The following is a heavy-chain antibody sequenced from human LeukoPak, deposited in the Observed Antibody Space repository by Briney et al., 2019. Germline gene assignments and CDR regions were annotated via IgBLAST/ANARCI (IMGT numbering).Heavy chain of an antibody. CDR1: GFTFSSYG. CDR2: IWYDGSNK. D-gene: IGHD3-10*01. Sequence: PGGSLRLSCAASGFTFSSYGMHWVRKAPGKGLEGVAVIWYDGSNKYYADSVKGRFTISRDNSKSTLYLQMNSLRAEDTAVYYCARGALWFGELIDPWGQGTLVTVSS. J-gene: IGHJ5*02. V-gene: IGHV3-33*01. CDR3: ARGALWFGELIDP.